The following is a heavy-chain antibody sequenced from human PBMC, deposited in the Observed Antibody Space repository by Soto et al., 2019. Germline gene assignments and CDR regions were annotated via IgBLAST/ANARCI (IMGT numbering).Heavy chain of an antibody. CDR2: ITSSGGGT. D-gene: IGHD6-13*01. Sequence: GGSLRLSCAASGFTFSAYVMSWVRQARGKGLEWVSSITSSGGGTYYADSVKGRFTVSRDNSKNTVYLQMNSLRDEDTGVYYCAKLTAAWGQGTRVTVSS. J-gene: IGHJ4*02. CDR1: GFTFSAYV. CDR3: AKLTAA. V-gene: IGHV3-23*01.